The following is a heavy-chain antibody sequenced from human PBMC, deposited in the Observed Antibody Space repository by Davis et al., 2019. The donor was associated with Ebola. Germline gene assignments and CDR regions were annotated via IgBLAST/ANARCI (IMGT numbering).Heavy chain of an antibody. Sequence: SETLSLTCAVYGGSFSGYYWSWIRQPPGKGLEWIGEINHSGSTNYNPSLKSRVTISVDTSKNQFSLKLSSVTAADTAVYYCARGGSGYSSSWYEGELGYWGQGTLVTVSS. V-gene: IGHV4-34*01. J-gene: IGHJ4*02. CDR3: ARGGSGYSSSWYEGELGY. CDR2: INHSGST. CDR1: GGSFSGYY. D-gene: IGHD6-13*01.